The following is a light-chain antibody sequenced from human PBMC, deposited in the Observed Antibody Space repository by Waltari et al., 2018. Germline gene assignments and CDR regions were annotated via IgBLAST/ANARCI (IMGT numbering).Light chain of an antibody. CDR2: DTY. CDR1: QSVSSY. Sequence: EIVLTQSPAALSLSPGARATLSCRASQSVSSYLAWYQQKRGQAPRLVIYDTYKRATGIPARFSGSGFGTDFTLTISSLEPEDFAVYYCQQRSKSITFGQGTRLEIK. J-gene: IGKJ5*01. CDR3: QQRSKSIT. V-gene: IGKV3-11*01.